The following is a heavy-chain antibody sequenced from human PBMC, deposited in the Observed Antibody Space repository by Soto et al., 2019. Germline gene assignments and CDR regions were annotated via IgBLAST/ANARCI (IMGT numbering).Heavy chain of an antibody. Sequence: GGSLRLSCAASGFTFRSYAMHWVRQAPGKGLEWVAVISYDGSNKYYADSVKGRFTISRDNSKNTLYLQRNSLRAEDTAVYYCARVNDSSGYYAFDIWGQGTMVTVSS. D-gene: IGHD3-22*01. CDR1: GFTFRSYA. V-gene: IGHV3-30*04. CDR2: ISYDGSNK. J-gene: IGHJ3*02. CDR3: ARVNDSSGYYAFDI.